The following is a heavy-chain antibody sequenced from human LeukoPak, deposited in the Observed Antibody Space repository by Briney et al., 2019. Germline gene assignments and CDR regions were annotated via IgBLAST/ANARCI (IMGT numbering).Heavy chain of an antibody. V-gene: IGHV3-53*01. D-gene: IGHD6-19*01. CDR1: GFSLTTYA. CDR3: AREGQWLGHYYMDV. Sequence: GGSLRLSCVASGFSLTTYAMGWVRQAPGKGLEWVSVIYSGGSTYYADSVKGRFTISRDNSKNTLYLQMNSLRAEDTAVYYCAREGQWLGHYYMDVWGKGTTVTISS. J-gene: IGHJ6*03. CDR2: IYSGGST.